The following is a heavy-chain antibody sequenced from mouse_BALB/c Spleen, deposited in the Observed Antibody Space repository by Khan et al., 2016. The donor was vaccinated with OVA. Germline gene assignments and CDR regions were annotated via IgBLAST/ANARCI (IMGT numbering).Heavy chain of an antibody. CDR2: IHSSGVT. CDR1: GSSITSAYS. J-gene: IGHJ2*01. CDR3: ARFDGSRALDC. D-gene: IGHD1-1*01. Sequence: EVKLLESGPDLVKPSQSLSLTCTVTGSSITSAYSWHWVRQFPGNKLEWLGYIHSSGVTNYNPSLKSRVSISRDTCKNQFFLQLNSVTTEDTATYYGARFDGSRALDCWGQGSTLTVSA. V-gene: IGHV3-1*02.